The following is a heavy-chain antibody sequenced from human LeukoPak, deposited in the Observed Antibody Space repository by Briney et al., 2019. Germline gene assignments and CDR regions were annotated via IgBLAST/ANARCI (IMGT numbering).Heavy chain of an antibody. CDR2: IIPILGIA. Sequence: SVKVSCKASGGTFSSYAISWVRQAPGQGLEWMGRIIPILGIANYAQEFQGRVTITADKSTSTAYMELSSLRSEDTAVYYCARDRRTGTTWGAYNWFDPWGQGTLVTVSS. CDR3: ARDRRTGTTWGAYNWFDP. J-gene: IGHJ5*02. CDR1: GGTFSSYA. V-gene: IGHV1-69*04. D-gene: IGHD1-1*01.